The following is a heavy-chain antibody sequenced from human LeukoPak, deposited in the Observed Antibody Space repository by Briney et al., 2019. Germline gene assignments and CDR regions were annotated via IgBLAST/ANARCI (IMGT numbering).Heavy chain of an antibody. V-gene: IGHV3-72*01. CDR2: TRNKANRYST. Sequence: GGSLRLSCVASGFTFSDHYMDWVRQAPGKGLEWVVRTRNKANRYSTEYAASVKGRFTISRDDSQNSLYLQMNSLKTDDTAVYYCARRGSYYPFDIWGQGTMVTVSS. CDR1: GFTFSDHY. D-gene: IGHD1-26*01. CDR3: ARRGSYYPFDI. J-gene: IGHJ3*02.